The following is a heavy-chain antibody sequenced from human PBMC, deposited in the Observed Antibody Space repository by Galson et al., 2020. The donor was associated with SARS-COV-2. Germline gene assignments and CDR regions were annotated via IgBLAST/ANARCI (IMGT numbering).Heavy chain of an antibody. CDR2: ITWKSATI. CDR3: ARQSSDSSPLRYFAY. D-gene: IGHD6-6*01. V-gene: IGHV3-9*01. CDR1: GFTFEDYV. Sequence: GGSLRLSCAASGFTFEDYVMHWVRQAPGKGLEWVSGITWKSATIGYADSVKGRFTISRDNSKTSVYLHINSLRAEDTAFYYCARQSSDSSPLRYFAYWGQGILVTVSS. J-gene: IGHJ4*02.